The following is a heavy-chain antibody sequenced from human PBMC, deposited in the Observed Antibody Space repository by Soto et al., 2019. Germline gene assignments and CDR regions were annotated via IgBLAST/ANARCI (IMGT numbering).Heavy chain of an antibody. Sequence: GEPLKISFQGSGYTFTSYLICWVRQMPVKGLEWTGIIYPGDSDTRYSPSFQAQVTISADKSISTAYLQWSSLKASDTAIYYCSRSKYISTWDSGLARPTGKQRFDPSGQGTLV. J-gene: IGHJ5*02. D-gene: IGHD6-13*01. CDR2: IYPGDSDT. CDR3: SRSKYISTWDSGLARPTGKQRFDP. V-gene: IGHV5-51*01. CDR1: GYTFTSYL.